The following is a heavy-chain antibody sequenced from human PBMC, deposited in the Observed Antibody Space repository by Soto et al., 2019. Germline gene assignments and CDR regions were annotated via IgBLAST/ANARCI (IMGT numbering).Heavy chain of an antibody. Sequence: SETLSLTCAVYGGSFSGYYWSWIRQPPGKGLEWIGEINHSGSTNYNPSLKSRVTISVDTSKNQFSLKLSSVTAADTAVYYCARTIAGSYYYYYMDVWGKGTTVTVSS. CDR3: ARTIAGSYYYYYMDV. CDR2: INHSGST. J-gene: IGHJ6*03. V-gene: IGHV4-34*01. D-gene: IGHD1-26*01. CDR1: GGSFSGYY.